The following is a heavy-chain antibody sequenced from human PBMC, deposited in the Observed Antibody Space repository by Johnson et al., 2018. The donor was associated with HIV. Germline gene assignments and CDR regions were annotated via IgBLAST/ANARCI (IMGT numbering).Heavy chain of an antibody. D-gene: IGHD3-10*01. J-gene: IGHJ3*02. V-gene: IGHV3-30*19. CDR3: VRRFFVSSAFDI. CDR2: IWYDGSNK. Sequence: QVQLVESGGGVVQPGRSLRLSCAASGFTFSSYGMHWVRQAPGKGLEWVAVIWYDGSNKYYADSVKGRFTISRDNSKNTLFLQMNSLRAEDTAVYYCVRRFFVSSAFDIWGQGSFVTVSS. CDR1: GFTFSSYG.